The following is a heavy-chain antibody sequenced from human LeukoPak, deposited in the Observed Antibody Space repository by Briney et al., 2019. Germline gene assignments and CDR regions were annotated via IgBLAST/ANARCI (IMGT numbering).Heavy chain of an antibody. V-gene: IGHV4-61*02. CDR1: GGSISSGSYY. CDR2: IYTSGST. CDR3: ARSVTIVGISGRDNWFDP. D-gene: IGHD1-26*01. J-gene: IGHJ5*02. Sequence: SQTLSLTCTVSGGSISSGSYYRSWIRQPAGKGLEWIGRIYTSGSTNYNPSLKSRVTISVDTSKNQFSLKLSSVTAADTAVYYCARSVTIVGISGRDNWFDPWGQGTLVTVSS.